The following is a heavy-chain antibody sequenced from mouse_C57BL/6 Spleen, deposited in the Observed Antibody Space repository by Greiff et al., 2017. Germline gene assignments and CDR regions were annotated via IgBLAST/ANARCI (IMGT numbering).Heavy chain of an antibody. CDR1: GYSFTDYN. V-gene: IGHV1-39*01. J-gene: IGHJ4*01. CDR2: INPNYGTT. D-gene: IGHD2-2*01. Sequence: EVKLMESGPELVKPGASVKISCKASGYSFTDYNMNWVKQSNGKSLEWIGVINPNYGTTSYNQKFKGKATLTVDQSSSTAYMQLNSLTSEDSAVYYCARSIYYGYDGRAMDYWGQGTSVTVSS. CDR3: ARSIYYGYDGRAMDY.